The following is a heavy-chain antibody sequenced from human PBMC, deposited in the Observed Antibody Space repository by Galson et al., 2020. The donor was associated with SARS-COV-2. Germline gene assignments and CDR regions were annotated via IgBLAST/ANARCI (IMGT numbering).Heavy chain of an antibody. CDR3: ARDPSITIFYYYMDV. V-gene: IGHV3-30*04. CDR2: ISYDGSNK. J-gene: IGHJ6*03. D-gene: IGHD3-3*01. Sequence: GGSLRLSCAASGFTFSSYAMHWVRQAPGKGLERVAVISYDGSNKYYADSVKGRFTISRDNSKNTLYLQMNSLRAEDTAVYYCARDPSITIFYYYMDVWGKGTTVTVSS. CDR1: GFTFSSYA.